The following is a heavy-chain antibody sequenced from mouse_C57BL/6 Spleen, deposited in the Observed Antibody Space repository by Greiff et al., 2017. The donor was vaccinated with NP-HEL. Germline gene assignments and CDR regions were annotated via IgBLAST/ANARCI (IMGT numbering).Heavy chain of an antibody. J-gene: IGHJ3*01. Sequence: QVHVKQSGPELVKPGASVKISCKASGYAFSSSWMNWVKQRPGKGLEWIGRIYPGDGDTNYNGKFKGKATLTADKSSSTAYMQLSSLTSEDSAVYFCAGRGGIFAYWGQGTLVTVSA. V-gene: IGHV1-82*01. D-gene: IGHD2-14*01. CDR2: IYPGDGDT. CDR3: AGRGGIFAY. CDR1: GYAFSSSW.